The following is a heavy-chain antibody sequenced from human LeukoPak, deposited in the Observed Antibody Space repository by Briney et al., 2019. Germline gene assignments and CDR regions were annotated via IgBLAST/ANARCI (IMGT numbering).Heavy chain of an antibody. J-gene: IGHJ5*02. Sequence: SETLSLTCTVSGVSITSYYWSWIRQPAGKGLEWIGRIYTSGSTNYNPSLKSRVTMSVDTSKNQFSLKLSSVTAADTAVYYCARERDGELLNGLADWFDPWGQGTLVTVSS. D-gene: IGHD3-10*01. CDR2: IYTSGST. CDR3: ARERDGELLNGLADWFDP. V-gene: IGHV4-4*07. CDR1: GVSITSYY.